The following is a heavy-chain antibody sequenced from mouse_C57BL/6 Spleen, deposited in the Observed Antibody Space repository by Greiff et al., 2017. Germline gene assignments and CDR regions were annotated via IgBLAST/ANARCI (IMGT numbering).Heavy chain of an antibody. CDR3: ARQITTVVATRYFDV. V-gene: IGHV5-17*01. J-gene: IGHJ1*03. CDR1: GFTFSDYG. D-gene: IGHD1-1*01. Sequence: DVMLVESGGGLVKPGGSLKLSCAASGFTFSDYGMHWVRQAPEKGLEWVAYISSGSSTIYYADTVKGRFTISRDNAKNTLFLQMTSLRSEDTAMYYCARQITTVVATRYFDVWGTGTTVTVSS. CDR2: ISSGSSTI.